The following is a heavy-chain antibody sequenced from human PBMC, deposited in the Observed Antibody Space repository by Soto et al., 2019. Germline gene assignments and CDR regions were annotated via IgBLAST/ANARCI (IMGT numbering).Heavy chain of an antibody. Sequence: GGSLRLSCAASGFTFSSFWMNWVRQAPGKGLEWVASMNQDGSTKFYVDSVKGRFSISRDNAENLLYLQMKSLRAEDTAVYYCGREVSSGYSPAHHWGQGTLVTVSS. V-gene: IGHV3-7*05. D-gene: IGHD3-22*01. CDR2: MNQDGSTK. CDR3: GREVSSGYSPAHH. J-gene: IGHJ5*02. CDR1: GFTFSSFW.